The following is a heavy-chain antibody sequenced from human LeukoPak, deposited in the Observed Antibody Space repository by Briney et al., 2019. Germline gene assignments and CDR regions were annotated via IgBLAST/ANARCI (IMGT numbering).Heavy chain of an antibody. V-gene: IGHV3-23*01. CDR2: ISGSGGST. Sequence: GGSLRLSCAAPGFTFSSYAMSWVRQAPGKGLEWVSAISGSGGSTYYADSVKGRFTISRDNSKNTLYLQMNSLRAEDTAVYYCALYSSGWYFDYWGQGTLVTVSS. CDR3: ALYSSGWYFDY. CDR1: GFTFSSYA. J-gene: IGHJ4*02. D-gene: IGHD6-19*01.